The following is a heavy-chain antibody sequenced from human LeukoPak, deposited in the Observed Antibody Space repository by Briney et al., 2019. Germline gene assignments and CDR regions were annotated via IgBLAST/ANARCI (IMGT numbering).Heavy chain of an antibody. CDR1: GYTFTRYG. J-gene: IGHJ3*02. V-gene: IGHV1-18*01. D-gene: IGHD4-17*01. Sequence: ASVKVSCKASGYTFTRYGINWVRQAPGQGLEWMAWISAYNGDTNFEQKLQGRVTMTTDTSTSTAYMELRSLRSDDSAVYYCARGDTLTTSNDAFDIWGQGTMVTVSS. CDR2: ISAYNGDT. CDR3: ARGDTLTTSNDAFDI.